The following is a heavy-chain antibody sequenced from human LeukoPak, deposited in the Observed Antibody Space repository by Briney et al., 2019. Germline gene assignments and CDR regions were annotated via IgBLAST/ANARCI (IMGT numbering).Heavy chain of an antibody. J-gene: IGHJ4*02. CDR3: ARDGGRMIVVGALDY. V-gene: IGHV3-30*03. CDR1: GFTFSSYS. Sequence: PGGSLRLSCAASGFTFSSYSMNWVRQAPGKGLEWVAVISYDGSNKYYADSVKGRFTISRDNSKNTLYLQMNSLRAEDTAVYYCARDGGRMIVVGALDYWGQGTLVTVSS. D-gene: IGHD3-22*01. CDR2: ISYDGSNK.